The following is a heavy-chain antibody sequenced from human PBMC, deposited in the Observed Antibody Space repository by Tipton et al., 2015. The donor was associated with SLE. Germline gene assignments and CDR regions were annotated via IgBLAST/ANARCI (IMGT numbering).Heavy chain of an antibody. V-gene: IGHV4-39*01. CDR2: KYYSGNT. D-gene: IGHD1-26*01. J-gene: IGHJ3*02. Sequence: TLSLTCTVSGDSISSSTYFWGWIRQSPGRGLEWIGGKYYSGNTDYNPSLRSRVTISVDTSKNQFSLRLSSVTAADTAIYYCARTKSWDDDAFDIWGQGTMVTVSS. CDR1: GDSISSSTYF. CDR3: ARTKSWDDDAFDI.